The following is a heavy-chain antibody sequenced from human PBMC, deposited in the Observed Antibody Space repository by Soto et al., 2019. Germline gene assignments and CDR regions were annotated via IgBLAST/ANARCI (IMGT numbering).Heavy chain of an antibody. CDR1: GYTFTSYG. V-gene: IGHV1-18*01. CDR3: ARDRVLGYCSGGSCYGAEYFQH. D-gene: IGHD2-15*01. J-gene: IGHJ1*01. CDR2: ISAYNGNT. Sequence: ASVKVSCKASGYTFTSYGISWVRQAPGQGLEWMGWISAYNGNTNYAQKLQGRVTMTTDTSTSTAYMELRSLRSDDTAVYYCARDRVLGYCSGGSCYGAEYFQHWGQGTLVTVSS.